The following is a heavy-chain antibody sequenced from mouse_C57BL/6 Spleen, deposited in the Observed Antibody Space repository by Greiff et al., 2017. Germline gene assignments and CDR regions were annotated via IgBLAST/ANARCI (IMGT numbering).Heavy chain of an antibody. V-gene: IGHV10-1*01. Sequence: EVKLVESGGGLVQPKGSLKLSCAASGFSFNTYAMNWVRQAPGKGLEWVARIRSKSNNYATYYADSVKDRFTISRDDSESMLYLQMNNLKTEDTAMYYCVRHEGDDGYYFYAMDYWGQGTSVTVSS. CDR3: VRHEGDDGYYFYAMDY. CDR1: GFSFNTYA. CDR2: IRSKSNNYAT. J-gene: IGHJ4*01. D-gene: IGHD2-3*01.